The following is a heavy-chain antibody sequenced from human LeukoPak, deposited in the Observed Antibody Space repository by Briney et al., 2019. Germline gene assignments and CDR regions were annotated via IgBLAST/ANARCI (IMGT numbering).Heavy chain of an antibody. D-gene: IGHD5-18*01. V-gene: IGHV1-18*01. J-gene: IGHJ6*02. CDR3: ARVVDTAIDGHYGMDV. CDR2: ISAYNGNT. CDR1: GYTFTSYG. Sequence: ASVKVSCKASGYTFTSYGISWVRQAPGQGLEWMGWISAYNGNTNYAQKLQGRVTMTTDTSTSTAYMELRSLRSDDTAVYYCARVVDTAIDGHYGMDVWGQGTTVTVSS.